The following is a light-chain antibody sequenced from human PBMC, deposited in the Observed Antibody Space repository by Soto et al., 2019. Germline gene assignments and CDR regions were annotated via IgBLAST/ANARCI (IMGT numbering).Light chain of an antibody. CDR1: QDISNY. CDR2: AAS. V-gene: IGKV1-9*01. CDR3: QQLNSYPLT. Sequence: QVTQSPSFLSASVGDRVTITCRASQDISNYLVWYQQKPGKAPKPLIYAASTLQSGVPSRFSGSGSGTEFTLTISSLQPEDFATYYCQQLNSYPLTFGPGTKVDNK. J-gene: IGKJ3*01.